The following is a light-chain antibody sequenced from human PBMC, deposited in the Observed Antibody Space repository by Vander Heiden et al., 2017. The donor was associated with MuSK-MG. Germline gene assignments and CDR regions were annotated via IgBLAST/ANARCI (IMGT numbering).Light chain of an antibody. V-gene: IGKV1-39*01. CDR3: QQSDSNPMYT. Sequence: DIQITHSPSSLSASLGDRVTITCRASQSISSYLNWYQQKPGKAPKLLIYAASSLQSGVPSRFSGSGSGTDFTLTISSLQPEDFAAYYCQQSDSNPMYTFGQGTKLEIK. CDR1: QSISSY. J-gene: IGKJ2*01. CDR2: AAS.